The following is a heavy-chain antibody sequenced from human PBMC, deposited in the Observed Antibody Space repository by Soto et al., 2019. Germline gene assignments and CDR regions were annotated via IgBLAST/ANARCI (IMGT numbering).Heavy chain of an antibody. D-gene: IGHD2-15*01. CDR1: GYTFTSYG. CDR2: ISAYNGNT. V-gene: IGHV1-18*01. CDR3: ASGYCSGGSCYYPLFDY. Sequence: ASVKVSCKASGYTFTSYGISWVRQAPGQGLEWMGWISAYNGNTNYAQKLQGRVTMTTDTSTSTAYMELRSLRSDDTAVYYCASGYCSGGSCYYPLFDYRGQGTLVTVSS. J-gene: IGHJ4*02.